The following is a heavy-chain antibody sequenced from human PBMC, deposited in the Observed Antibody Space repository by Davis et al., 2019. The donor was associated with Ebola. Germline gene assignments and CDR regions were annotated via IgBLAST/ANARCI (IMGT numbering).Heavy chain of an antibody. J-gene: IGHJ6*02. CDR3: AKDVDGSFYFYYGLDV. CDR2: LSGSGFTT. CDR1: GFTFRSYA. Sequence: LSLTCAASGFTFRSYAMSWVRQAPGKGLEWISSLSGSGFTTHYADFVKGRFTVSRDNSENILYLQMNSLRVEDTAVYYCAKDVDGSFYFYYGLDVWGQGTTVTVSS. D-gene: IGHD1-26*01. V-gene: IGHV3-23*01.